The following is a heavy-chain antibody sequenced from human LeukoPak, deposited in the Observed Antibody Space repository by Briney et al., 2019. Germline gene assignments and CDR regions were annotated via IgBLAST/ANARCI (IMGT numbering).Heavy chain of an antibody. CDR1: GGTFSSYA. CDR2: IIPIFGTA. Sequence: SVKVSCKASGGTFSSYAISWVRQAPGQGLEWMGGIIPIFGTANYAQKFQGRVTITADESTSTAYMELSSLRSEDTAVYYCARSPLGSGWPYYFDYRGQGTLVTVSS. D-gene: IGHD6-19*01. V-gene: IGHV1-69*13. J-gene: IGHJ4*02. CDR3: ARSPLGSGWPYYFDY.